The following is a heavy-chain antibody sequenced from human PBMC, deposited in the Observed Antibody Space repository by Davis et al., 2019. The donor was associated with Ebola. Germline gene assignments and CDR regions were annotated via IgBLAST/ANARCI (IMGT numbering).Heavy chain of an antibody. CDR2: ISYDGDNN. V-gene: IGHV3-30*04. D-gene: IGHD2/OR15-2a*01. Sequence: GESLKISCAASGFTFSSYTLHWVRQAPGKGLEWVAVISYDGDNNYHADSVQGRFTISRDNSKNTLYLQMNSLRVDDTAMYYCVKGTSNIWFDVWGQGTLVTVSA. CDR3: VKGTSNIWFDV. J-gene: IGHJ3*01. CDR1: GFTFSSYT.